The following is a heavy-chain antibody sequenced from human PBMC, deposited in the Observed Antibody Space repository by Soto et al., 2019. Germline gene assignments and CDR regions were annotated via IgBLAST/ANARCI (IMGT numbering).Heavy chain of an antibody. V-gene: IGHV3-23*01. CDR3: STLERDNSYSKY. CDR1: GFTFSSYA. J-gene: IGHJ4*02. Sequence: GGSLRLSCAASGFTFSSYAMSWVRQAPGKGLEWVSAISGSGGSTYYADSVKGRFTISRDNSKNTLYLQMNSLGPEDTAVYYCSTLERDNSYSKYWGQGALVTVSS. CDR2: ISGSGGST. D-gene: IGHD1-1*01.